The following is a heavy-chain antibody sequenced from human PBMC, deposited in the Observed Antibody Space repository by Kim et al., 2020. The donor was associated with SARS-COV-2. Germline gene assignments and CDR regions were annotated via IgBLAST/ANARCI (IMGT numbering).Heavy chain of an antibody. V-gene: IGHV3-66*01. D-gene: IGHD4-17*01. CDR2: IYSGGAE. CDR1: GFTVSSNF. J-gene: IGHJ4*03. CDR3: AREEDDFGANSGYFDY. Sequence: GGSLRLSCAASGFTVSSNFMSWVRQAPGKGLEWVSVIYSGGAERYAESVKGRFTISRDYSKNTLYLQMNRLRGEDTAVYYCAREEDDFGANSGYFDYWG.